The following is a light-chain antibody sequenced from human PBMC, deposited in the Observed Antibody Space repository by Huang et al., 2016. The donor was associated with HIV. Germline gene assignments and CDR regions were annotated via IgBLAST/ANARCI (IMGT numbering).Light chain of an antibody. V-gene: IGKV1-39*01. CDR2: SAS. Sequence: DIQMAQSPSSLSASVGDRVTITCRAREPITTDLNWYQQKPGTAPKLLIYSASNLQSGVPSRFSVSGSGTDFTLTISSLQPEDFATYYCQQSYTTPLTFGGGTKVEI. CDR1: EPITTD. J-gene: IGKJ4*01. CDR3: QQSYTTPLT.